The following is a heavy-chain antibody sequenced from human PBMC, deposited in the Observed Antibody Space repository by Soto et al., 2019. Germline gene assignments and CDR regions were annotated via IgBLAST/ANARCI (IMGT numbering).Heavy chain of an antibody. J-gene: IGHJ4*02. CDR2: TIPIFGTA. CDR3: AREGALHLLRPPAFDY. V-gene: IGHV1-69*13. Sequence: SVKVSCKASGGTFSSYAISWVRQAPGQGLEWMGGTIPIFGTANYAQKFQGRVTITADESTSTAYMELSSLRSEDTAVYYCAREGALHLLRPPAFDYWGQGTLVTVS. CDR1: GGTFSSYA. D-gene: IGHD3-3*01.